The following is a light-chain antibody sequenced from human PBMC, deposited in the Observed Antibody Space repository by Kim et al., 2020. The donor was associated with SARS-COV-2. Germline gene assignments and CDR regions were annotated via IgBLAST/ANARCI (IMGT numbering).Light chain of an antibody. CDR3: HQYNDWPPYT. CDR1: QSVSSN. Sequence: PGERATLSCMASQSVSSNLAWYQQKPGQAPRLLIYGASTRATGIPARFSGSGSGTEFTLTISSLQSEDFAVYYCHQYNDWPPYTFGQGTKLEI. V-gene: IGKV3-15*01. J-gene: IGKJ2*01. CDR2: GAS.